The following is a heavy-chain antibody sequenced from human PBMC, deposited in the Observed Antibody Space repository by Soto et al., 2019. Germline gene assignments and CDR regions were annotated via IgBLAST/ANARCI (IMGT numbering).Heavy chain of an antibody. V-gene: IGHV3-23*01. CDR1: GFTFNNYA. D-gene: IGHD4-17*01. Sequence: GGSLRLSCAASGFTFNNYAMSWDRQAPDKGLEWVSAISGRGGSTYYADSVKGRFTISRDNSKNTLFLQMNSLRAEDTAVYYCAKDSTVTTSLYSYYYGLDVWGQGTTVTVSS. CDR2: ISGRGGST. CDR3: AKDSTVTTSLYSYYYGLDV. J-gene: IGHJ6*02.